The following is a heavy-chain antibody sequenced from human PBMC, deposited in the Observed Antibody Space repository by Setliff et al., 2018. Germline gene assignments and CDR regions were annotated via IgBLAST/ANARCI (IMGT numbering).Heavy chain of an antibody. D-gene: IGHD2-15*01. Sequence: ASVTVSCKTSGYNFITLGINWVRQAPGQGLEWVGWISPYSGKTDYAQKFQDRVIMTIDSATTTAYMELKTLRSDDTAVYYCARGRGPDIVVTIPGDYWGQGTQVTVSS. CDR1: GYNFITLG. CDR3: ARGRGPDIVVTIPGDY. V-gene: IGHV1-18*01. CDR2: ISPYSGKT. J-gene: IGHJ4*02.